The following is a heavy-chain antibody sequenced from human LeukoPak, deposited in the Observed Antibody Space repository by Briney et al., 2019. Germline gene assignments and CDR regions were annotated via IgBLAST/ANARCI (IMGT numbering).Heavy chain of an antibody. CDR1: GFTFSSYS. V-gene: IGHV3-21*01. CDR2: ISSSSSYI. J-gene: IGHJ3*02. CDR3: ARDRGGGSYFYSKDAFDI. Sequence: PGGSLRLSCAASGFTFSSYSMNWVRQAPGKGLEWVSSISSSSSYIYYADSVKGRFTISRDNAKNSLYLQMNSLRAEDTAVYYCARDRGGGSYFYSKDAFDIWGQGTMVTVSS. D-gene: IGHD1-26*01.